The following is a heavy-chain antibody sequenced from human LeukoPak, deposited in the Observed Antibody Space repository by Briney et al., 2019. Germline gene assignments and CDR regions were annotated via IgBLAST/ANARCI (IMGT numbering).Heavy chain of an antibody. CDR1: X. J-gene: IGHJ6*02. CDR2: IYHSGST. CDR3: ASLRASSIGAHYAMDV. Sequence: XXSWIRXXPGXGLEWIGYIYHSGSTNYNPSLKSRVAISVDTSKNQFSLHLNSVTAADTAVYYCASLRASSIGAHYAMDVWGQGTTVTVSS. V-gene: IGHV4-59*08. D-gene: IGHD6-6*01.